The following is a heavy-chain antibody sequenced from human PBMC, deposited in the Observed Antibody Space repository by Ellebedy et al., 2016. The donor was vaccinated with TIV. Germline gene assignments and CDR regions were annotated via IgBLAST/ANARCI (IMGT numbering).Heavy chain of an antibody. Sequence: GGSLRLSCAASGFTFSNFAMHWVRQAPGKGLEWLSVISGWGDATYHADSVKGRFTIIRDSSKHTLYLQMDRLRADDTAVYYCAKGSSSGFTYDRVGFEYWGQGTLVTVSS. CDR2: ISGWGDAT. J-gene: IGHJ4*02. CDR3: AKGSSSGFTYDRVGFEY. D-gene: IGHD3-22*01. CDR1: GFTFSNFA. V-gene: IGHV3-23*01.